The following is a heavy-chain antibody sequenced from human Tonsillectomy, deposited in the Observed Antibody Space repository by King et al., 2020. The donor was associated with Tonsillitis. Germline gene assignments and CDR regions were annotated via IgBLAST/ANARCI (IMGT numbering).Heavy chain of an antibody. CDR1: GFTFTYYC. V-gene: IGHV1-46*03. D-gene: IGHD3-10*01. Sequence: QLVQSGAEVKKPGASLSISCKASGFTFTYYCIHWVRQAPGQRLEWMGIFNPNTGSTIYAQKFQGRVTMTRDTSTNTVSMDLSGLRSEDTAVYYCARGYYDSGSAWFDPWGQGTLVTVSS. CDR2: FNPNTGST. J-gene: IGHJ5*02. CDR3: ARGYYDSGSAWFDP.